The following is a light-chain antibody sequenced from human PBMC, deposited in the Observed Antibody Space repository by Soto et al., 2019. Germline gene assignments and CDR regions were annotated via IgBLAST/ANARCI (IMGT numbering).Light chain of an antibody. Sequence: EIVLTQSPASLSLSPGERATLSCRASQSVSNYVAWYQQKFGQAPRLLIYDASNRATGIPGRFSGSGSGTDFTLTISSLGPEDFAVYYWQQSRNWPTFGQGTRLEIK. V-gene: IGKV3-11*01. J-gene: IGKJ5*01. CDR1: QSVSNY. CDR3: QQSRNWPT. CDR2: DAS.